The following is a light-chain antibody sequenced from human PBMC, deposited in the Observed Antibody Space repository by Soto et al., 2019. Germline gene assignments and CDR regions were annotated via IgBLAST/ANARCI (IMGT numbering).Light chain of an antibody. V-gene: IGKV3D-15*01. Sequence: EIVMTQSPATLSVSPGERATLSCRASQSVRSNLAWYQQKPGQAPRLLIYGASTRATGIPARFSGSGSGTQFTLTITSLQSEDIAVYYCQQYNKRPPITFGQGTRLEIK. CDR2: GAS. CDR1: QSVRSN. J-gene: IGKJ5*01. CDR3: QQYNKRPPIT.